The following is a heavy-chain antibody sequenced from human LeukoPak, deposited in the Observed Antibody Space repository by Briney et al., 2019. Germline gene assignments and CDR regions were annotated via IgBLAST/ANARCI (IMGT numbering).Heavy chain of an antibody. V-gene: IGHV4-4*07. J-gene: IGHJ4*02. Sequence: SETLSLTCTVSGGSISSFYWSWIRQPAGKGLEWIGRIYTSGNTNYNPSLKSRVTMSVDTSKNQFSLKLSPVTAADTAVYYCAREVVVAATYDYWGQGTLVTVSS. CDR1: GGSISSFY. CDR3: AREVVVAATYDY. D-gene: IGHD2-15*01. CDR2: IYTSGNT.